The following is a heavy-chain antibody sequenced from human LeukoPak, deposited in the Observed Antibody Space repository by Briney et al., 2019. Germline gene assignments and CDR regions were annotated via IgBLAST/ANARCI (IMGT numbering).Heavy chain of an antibody. V-gene: IGHV3-30*18. D-gene: IGHD6-19*01. CDR2: ILYDGSNK. CDR1: GFTFSSYG. CDR3: AKALPYSSGWY. J-gene: IGHJ4*02. Sequence: PGGSLRLSCAASGFTFSSYGMHWVRQAPGKGLEWVAVILYDGSNKYYADSVKGRFTISRDNSKNTLYLQMNSLRAEDTAVYFCAKALPYSSGWYWGQGTLVTVSS.